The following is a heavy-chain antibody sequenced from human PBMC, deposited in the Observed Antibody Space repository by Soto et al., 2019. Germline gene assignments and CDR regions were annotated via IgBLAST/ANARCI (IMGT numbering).Heavy chain of an antibody. CDR3: ARNPRCGGDCYQNWFDP. Sequence: GASVKVSCKASGGTFSSYAISWVRQAPGQGLEWMGGIIPIFGTANYAQKFQGRVTITADKSTSTAYMELSSLRSEDTAVYYCARNPRCGGDCYQNWFDPWGQGTLATVSS. CDR2: IIPIFGTA. V-gene: IGHV1-69*06. D-gene: IGHD2-21*02. CDR1: GGTFSSYA. J-gene: IGHJ5*02.